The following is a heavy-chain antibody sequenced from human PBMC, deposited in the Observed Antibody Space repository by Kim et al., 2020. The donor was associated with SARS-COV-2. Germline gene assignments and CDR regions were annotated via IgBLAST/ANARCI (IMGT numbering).Heavy chain of an antibody. Sequence: GESLKISCQGSGYSFTSYWISWVRQMPGKGLEWMGRIDPSDSYTNYSPSFQGHVTISADKSISTAYLQWSSLKASDTAMYYCARPGGSGYENYYYGMDVWGQGTTVTVSS. D-gene: IGHD5-12*01. CDR1: GYSFTSYW. CDR2: IDPSDSYT. V-gene: IGHV5-10-1*01. J-gene: IGHJ6*02. CDR3: ARPGGSGYENYYYGMDV.